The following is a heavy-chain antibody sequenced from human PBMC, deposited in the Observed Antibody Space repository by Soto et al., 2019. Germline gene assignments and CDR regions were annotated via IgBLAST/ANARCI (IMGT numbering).Heavy chain of an antibody. V-gene: IGHV1-69*02. D-gene: IGHD3-10*01. J-gene: IGHJ4*02. CDR2: VNPILSMS. Sequence: QVQLVQSGAEVKSAGSSVKVSCKASGNTFNFYSINWVRQAPGLGLEWVGRVNPILSMSNYAQRFQGRVTMTADKSTGTAYMELRSLRSEDTAIYYWASNYSSGYRALDSWGQGALVTVSS. CDR3: ASNYSSGYRALDS. CDR1: GNTFNFYS.